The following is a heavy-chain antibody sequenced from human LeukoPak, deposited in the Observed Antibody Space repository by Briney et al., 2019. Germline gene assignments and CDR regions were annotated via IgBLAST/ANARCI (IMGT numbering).Heavy chain of an antibody. J-gene: IGHJ3*02. Sequence: SGESLKFSCKGSGYTFSIYWIAWVRQMPGKGLEWMGIIYTGDSNTRYRPSFQGQVTISADKSLSTAYLQWSSLKALDTAMYYCARLRDGGAFDIWGQGTMVSVSP. CDR1: GYTFSIYW. CDR2: IYTGDSNT. CDR3: ARLRDGGAFDI. D-gene: IGHD2-21*02. V-gene: IGHV5-51*01.